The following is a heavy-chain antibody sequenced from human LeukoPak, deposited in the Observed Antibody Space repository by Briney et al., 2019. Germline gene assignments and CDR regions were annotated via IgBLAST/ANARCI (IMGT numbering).Heavy chain of an antibody. D-gene: IGHD3-22*01. CDR1: GYTFTNYY. V-gene: IGHV1-46*01. CDR3: ARGLSMLVVGNQYYFDH. CDR2: INPSGGSA. Sequence: GASVKVSCKASGYTFTNYYMHWVRQAPGQGPEWMGMINPSGGSANYARKFQGRVTMTRDTSTSTLYMEMSSLRSEDTAVYYCARGLSMLVVGNQYYFDHWGQGTLVSVSS. J-gene: IGHJ4*02.